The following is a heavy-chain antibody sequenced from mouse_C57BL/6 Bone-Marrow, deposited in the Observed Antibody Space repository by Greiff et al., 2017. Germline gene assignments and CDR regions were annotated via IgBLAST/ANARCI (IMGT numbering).Heavy chain of an antibody. CDR2: ISDGGSYT. J-gene: IGHJ4*01. V-gene: IGHV5-4*01. CDR3: ARELWLPRRLYYAMDY. CDR1: GFTFSSYA. Sequence: EVKLMESGGGLVKPGGSLKLSCAASGFTFSSYAMSWVRQTPEKRLEWVATISDGGSYTYSPDNVKGRFTISRDNAKNELYLQMSHLKSENTAMYYCARELWLPRRLYYAMDYWGQGTSVTVSS. D-gene: IGHD2-2*01.